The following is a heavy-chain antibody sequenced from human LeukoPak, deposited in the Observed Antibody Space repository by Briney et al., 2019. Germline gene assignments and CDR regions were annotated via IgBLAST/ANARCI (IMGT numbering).Heavy chain of an antibody. CDR1: GFTFSSYA. V-gene: IGHV3-23*01. CDR2: ISGSGGST. Sequence: GGSLRLSCAASGFTFSSYAMSWVRQAPGQGLEWVSAISGSGGSTYYADSVKGRFTISRDNSKNTLYLQMNSLRAEDTAVYYCAKSPNYYYYGMDVWGQGTTVTVSS. J-gene: IGHJ6*02. CDR3: AKSPNYYYYGMDV.